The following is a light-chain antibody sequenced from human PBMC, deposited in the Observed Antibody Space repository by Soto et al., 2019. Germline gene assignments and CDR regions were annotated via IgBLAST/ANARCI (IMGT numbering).Light chain of an antibody. V-gene: IGKV3-11*01. CDR1: ESIGKF. CDR2: DAS. J-gene: IGKJ5*01. CDR3: QQRSNMPPT. Sequence: EIVMTPSPATLSVSPGERATLSCRASESIGKFLAWYRQIPGQAPRLLIYDASNRATGIPDRFSGGGSGTDFTLTISSLEPEDFALYYCQQRSNMPPTFGQGTRLEIK.